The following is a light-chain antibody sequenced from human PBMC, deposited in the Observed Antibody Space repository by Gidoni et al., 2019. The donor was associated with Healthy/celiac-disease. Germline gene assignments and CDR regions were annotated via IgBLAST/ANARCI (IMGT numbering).Light chain of an antibody. CDR2: GNS. CDR3: QSYDSSLSGSV. CDR1: SSNIGAGYD. Sequence: QSVLTQPPSLSGAPGQSVTISCTGTSSNIGAGYDVHWYQQHPGTAPKLLTYGNSNRPSGVPDRFSGSKSGTSASLAITGLQAEDEADYYCQSYDSSLSGSVFGGGTKLTVL. V-gene: IGLV1-40*01. J-gene: IGLJ2*01.